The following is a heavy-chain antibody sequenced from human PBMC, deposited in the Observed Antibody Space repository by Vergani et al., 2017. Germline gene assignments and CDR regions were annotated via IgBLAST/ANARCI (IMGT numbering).Heavy chain of an antibody. D-gene: IGHD3-9*01. V-gene: IGHV3-9*01. J-gene: IGHJ3*02. CDR1: GFTFDDYA. Sequence: EVQLVESGGGLVQPGRSLRLSCAASGFTFDDYAMHWVRQAPGKGLERVSGISWNSGSIGYADSVKGRFTISRDNAKNSLYLQMNSLRAEDTALYYCAKGRQDYDMLTGYLGGDSDIWGQGTMVTVSS. CDR3: AKGRQDYDMLTGYLGGDSDI. CDR2: ISWNSGSI.